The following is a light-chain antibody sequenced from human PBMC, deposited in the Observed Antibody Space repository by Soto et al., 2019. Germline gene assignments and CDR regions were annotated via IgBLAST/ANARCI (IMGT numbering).Light chain of an antibody. J-gene: IGKJ4*01. CDR2: GAS. Sequence: EILIPQSPGTLSVSPGEGATLACRASQSVSSNLAWYQQRPGQATRLLIYGASTRANGIPARFSGRGSGTEFTLTLRSLQSEDFAFYYCQQYNDWHPVTFGGGTKVDIK. CDR3: QQYNDWHPVT. CDR1: QSVSSN. V-gene: IGKV3-15*01.